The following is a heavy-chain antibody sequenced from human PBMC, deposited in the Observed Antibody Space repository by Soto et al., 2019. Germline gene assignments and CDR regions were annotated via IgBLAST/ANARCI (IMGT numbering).Heavy chain of an antibody. CDR3: ARLHCNSPNCVPLDP. Sequence: LQLQEAGPGLVEPSETLSLTCSVWCGSISCVIYYWGCIRHPPGKGLEWIGSIYYSGSAYYSPSLKSRVTMSVDTSKNQLSLELRSVNAADTAVYYCARLHCNSPNCVPLDPWGQGTLVTVSS. V-gene: IGHV4-39*01. J-gene: IGHJ5*02. CDR1: CGSISCVIYY. CDR2: IYYSGSA. D-gene: IGHD2-2*01.